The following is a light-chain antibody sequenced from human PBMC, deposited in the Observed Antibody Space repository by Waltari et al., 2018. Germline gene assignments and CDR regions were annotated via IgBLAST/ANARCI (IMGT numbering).Light chain of an antibody. CDR3: QQYHSLPWT. V-gene: IGKV3-20*01. CDR1: ESIGADY. Sequence: ENVLTQSPGTLSLSPGGRATLSCRASESIGADYLAWYQKKPGLAPRLLIYAASTRATGVPDRFSVSGAGTDLTLTISRLEPDDVAVYYCQQYHSLPWTFGQGTKVDIK. CDR2: AAS. J-gene: IGKJ1*01.